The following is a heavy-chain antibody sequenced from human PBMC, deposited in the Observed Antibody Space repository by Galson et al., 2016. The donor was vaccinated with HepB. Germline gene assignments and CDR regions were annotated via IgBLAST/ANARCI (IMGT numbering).Heavy chain of an antibody. Sequence: CAISGDSVSNKSATWNWIRQSPSRGLEWLGRTHYTSKWYNDYAESVKSRIIINPDTPKNQFSLQLNSVTPEYTAVYFCARDRRGTCTGGRCYYYGMDVWGQGTTVTVSS. D-gene: IGHD2-8*02. J-gene: IGHJ6*02. V-gene: IGHV6-1*01. CDR1: GDSVSNKSAT. CDR2: THYTSKWYN. CDR3: ARDRRGTCTGGRCYYYGMDV.